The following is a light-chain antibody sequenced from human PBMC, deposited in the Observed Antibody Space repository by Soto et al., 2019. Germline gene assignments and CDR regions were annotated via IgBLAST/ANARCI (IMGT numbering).Light chain of an antibody. CDR2: EVS. CDR3: PSYTSHSLFV. Sequence: QSALTQPASVSGSPGQSVTISCTGTSSDVGSFNRVSWYQQPPGKAPKLMIYEVSNRPSGVSDRFSGSKSGNTASLTISGLHSDDEADFYCPSYTSHSLFVFVTGTKVTLL. CDR1: SSDVGSFNR. J-gene: IGLJ1*01. V-gene: IGLV2-18*02.